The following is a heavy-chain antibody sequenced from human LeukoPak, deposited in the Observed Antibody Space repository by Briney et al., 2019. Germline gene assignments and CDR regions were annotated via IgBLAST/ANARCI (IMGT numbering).Heavy chain of an antibody. CDR1: GGSISSSSYY. V-gene: IGHV4-39*01. CDR3: ASLYSCYALGDY. CDR2: IYYSGST. J-gene: IGHJ4*02. D-gene: IGHD5-12*01. Sequence: SETLSLTCTVSGGSISSSSYYWGWIRQPPGQGLEWIGSIYYSGSTYYNPSLKSRVTISVDTSKNQFSLKLSSVTAADTAVYYCASLYSCYALGDYWGQGTLVTVSS.